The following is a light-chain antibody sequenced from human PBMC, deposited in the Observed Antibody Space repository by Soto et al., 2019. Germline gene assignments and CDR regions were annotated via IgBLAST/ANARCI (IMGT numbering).Light chain of an antibody. Sequence: IQMTQYPSTLSASLRDRFTITCLASQSVSSYLNWYQQKPGKAPKLLIFGASSWQTGVPSRFSGSGSGTEFTLTISSLQPEDFTPYYCQHCCISRLTFGGGTKVDI. CDR1: QSVSSY. J-gene: IGKJ4*01. V-gene: IGKV1-39*01. CDR3: QHCCISRLT. CDR2: GAS.